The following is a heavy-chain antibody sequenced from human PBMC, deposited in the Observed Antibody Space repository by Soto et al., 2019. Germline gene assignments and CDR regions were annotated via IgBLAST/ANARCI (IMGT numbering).Heavy chain of an antibody. V-gene: IGHV4-30-2*01. CDR1: GGSISSGGYS. J-gene: IGHJ5*01. CDR3: PRQRLVPAAKRWCDS. Sequence: PSETLSLTCAVSGGSISSGGYSWSWIRQPPGKGLEWIGYIYHSGSTYYNPSLKSRVTISVDRSKNQSSLMLSSVTAADTAVDYCPRQRLVPAAKRWCDSWGQGTLVIVSS. CDR2: IYHSGST. D-gene: IGHD2-2*01.